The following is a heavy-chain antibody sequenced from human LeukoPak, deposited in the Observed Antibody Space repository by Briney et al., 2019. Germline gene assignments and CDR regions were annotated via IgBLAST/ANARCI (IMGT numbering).Heavy chain of an antibody. V-gene: IGHV4-34*01. J-gene: IGHJ4*02. CDR2: INHRGST. CDR1: GGSFSGYY. Sequence: PSETLSLTCAVYGGSFSGYYWSWIRQPPGKGLEWIGEINHRGSTNYNPSLKSRVTISVDTSKNQFSLKLSSVTAADTAVYYCARGASNYDYVWGSYRAFDYWGQGTLVTVSS. D-gene: IGHD3-16*02. CDR3: ARGASNYDYVWGSYRAFDY.